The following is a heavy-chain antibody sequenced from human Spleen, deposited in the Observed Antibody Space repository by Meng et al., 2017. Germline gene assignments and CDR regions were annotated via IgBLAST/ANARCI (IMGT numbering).Heavy chain of an antibody. D-gene: IGHD3-9*01. CDR3: ARSLLTGPY. V-gene: IGHV4-59*12. J-gene: IGHJ4*02. CDR1: GGSISSYY. CDR2: IYYSGST. Sequence: GSLRLSCTVSGGSISSYYWSWIRQPPGKGLEWIGYIYYSGSTNYNPSLKGRVTISVDTSKNQFSLKVNSVTAADTAVYYCARSLLTGPYWGQGTLVTVSS.